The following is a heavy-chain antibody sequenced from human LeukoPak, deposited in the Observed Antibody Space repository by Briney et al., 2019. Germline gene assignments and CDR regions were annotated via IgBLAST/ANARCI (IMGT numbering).Heavy chain of an antibody. CDR1: GFTFSSYG. J-gene: IGHJ4*02. Sequence: GGTLRLSCAASGFTFSSYGMSWVRQAPGKGLEWVSGISGSGGSTYYADSVKGRFTISRDNSKNTLYLQMNSLRAEDTAVYYCAKDSSDDYFDYWGQGTLVTVSS. CDR3: AKDSSDDYFDY. CDR2: ISGSGGST. V-gene: IGHV3-23*01. D-gene: IGHD6-13*01.